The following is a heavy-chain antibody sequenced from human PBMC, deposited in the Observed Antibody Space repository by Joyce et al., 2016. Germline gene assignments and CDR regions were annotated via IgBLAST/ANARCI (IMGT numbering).Heavy chain of an antibody. D-gene: IGHD3-16*02. CDR2: IKSIVVGGTA. Sequence: EVQVVESGGGLVKPGGSLILSCAVSDPTFTTTGISWGRQAPGKGLEWVGRIKSIVVGGTADYAAPVKGRFTISRNDSEKTVSLQMNNLKTEDTAVYYCTTDSFHTFATWGQGTQVTVSS. CDR1: DPTFTTTG. CDR3: TTDSFHTFAT. J-gene: IGHJ5*02. V-gene: IGHV3-15*07.